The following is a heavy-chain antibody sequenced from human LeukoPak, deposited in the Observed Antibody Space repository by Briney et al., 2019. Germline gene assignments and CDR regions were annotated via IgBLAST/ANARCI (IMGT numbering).Heavy chain of an antibody. CDR1: GFTFSHYF. CDR3: GRGGNGIDI. CDR2: INSDESNT. Sequence: HSGGSLRLSCAASGFTFSHYFMHWVRQAPGEGRVWVSRINSDESNTNSYADSVKGRFIISRDNAKNTLYLQMNSLRAEDTAVYFCGRGGNGIDIWGQGTTVIVSS. V-gene: IGHV3-74*01. D-gene: IGHD2-8*01. J-gene: IGHJ3*02.